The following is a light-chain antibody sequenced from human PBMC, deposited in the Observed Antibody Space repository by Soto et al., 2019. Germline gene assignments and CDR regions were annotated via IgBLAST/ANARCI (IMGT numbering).Light chain of an antibody. CDR1: SSDVDGYNY. J-gene: IGLJ1*01. Sequence: QSALTQPRSVSGSPGQSVTISCTGTSSDVDGYNYVSWYQRHPGKAPKVVIYDVSKRPSGVPDRFSGSQSGNTASLTISGLQAEDEADYYCCSYAGSYTYVFGTGTKVTVL. CDR2: DVS. CDR3: CSYAGSYTYV. V-gene: IGLV2-11*01.